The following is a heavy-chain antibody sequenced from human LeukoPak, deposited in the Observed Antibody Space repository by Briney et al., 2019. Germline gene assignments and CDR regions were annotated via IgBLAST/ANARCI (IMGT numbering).Heavy chain of an antibody. J-gene: IGHJ5*02. Sequence: GGSLRLSCAASGFTFSSYNMNWVRQAPGQGLEWVANIKHDGGEKYYVDSVKGRFTISRDNAKNSLYLQMNSLRAEDTAVYYCARQPLFPHRFDPWGQGTLVTVSS. CDR1: GFTFSSYN. V-gene: IGHV3-7*04. CDR3: ARQPLFPHRFDP. CDR2: IKHDGGEK.